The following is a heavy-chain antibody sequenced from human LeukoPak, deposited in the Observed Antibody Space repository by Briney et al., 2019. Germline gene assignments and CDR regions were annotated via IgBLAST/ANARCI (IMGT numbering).Heavy chain of an antibody. V-gene: IGHV3-11*04. CDR3: AKDSIAVAGTDYYYYMDV. Sequence: PGGSLRLSSAASGFTFSYYYMSWLRHAPGKGREGILYISSSGSTIYYADSVKGRFTISRDNCKNTLYLQMNSLRAEDTAGYYCAKDSIAVAGTDYYYYMDVWGKGTTVTVSS. J-gene: IGHJ6*03. CDR2: ISSSGSTI. CDR1: GFTFSYYY. D-gene: IGHD6-19*01.